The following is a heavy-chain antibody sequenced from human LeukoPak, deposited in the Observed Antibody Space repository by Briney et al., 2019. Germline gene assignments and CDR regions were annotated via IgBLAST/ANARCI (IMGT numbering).Heavy chain of an antibody. CDR2: ISGSGGST. V-gene: IGHV3-23*01. Sequence: PGGSLRLSCAASGFTFSSYAMSWVRQAPGKGLEWVSAISGSGGSTYYADSVKGRFTISGDNSKNTLYLQMNSLRAEDTAVYYCAKGGYEYSSFDYWGQGTLVTVSS. J-gene: IGHJ4*02. CDR3: AKGGYEYSSFDY. D-gene: IGHD6-6*01. CDR1: GFTFSSYA.